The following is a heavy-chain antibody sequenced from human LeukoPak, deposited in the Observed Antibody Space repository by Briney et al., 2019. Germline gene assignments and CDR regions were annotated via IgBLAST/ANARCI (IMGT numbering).Heavy chain of an antibody. CDR2: IYYSGST. Sequence: PSETLSLTCTVSGGSISSYYRSWIRQPPGKGLEWIGYIYYSGSTNYNPSLKSRVTISVDTSKNQFSLKLSSVTAADTAVYYCARGDSSSWDYWGQGTLVTVSS. CDR3: ARGDSSSWDY. CDR1: GGSISSYY. J-gene: IGHJ4*02. D-gene: IGHD6-13*01. V-gene: IGHV4-59*01.